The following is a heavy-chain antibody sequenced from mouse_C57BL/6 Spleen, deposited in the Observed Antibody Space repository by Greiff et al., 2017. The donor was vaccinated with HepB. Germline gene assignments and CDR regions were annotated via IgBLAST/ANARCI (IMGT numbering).Heavy chain of an antibody. CDR3: PWGSEAMDY. D-gene: IGHD4-1*01. CDR2: IHPNSGST. Sequence: VQLQQPGAELVKPGASVMLSCKASGYTFPSYWMHWVIQRPGQGLEWIGMIHPNSGSTNYNEKFKSKATLTVDKSSSTAYMQLSSLTSEDSAVYYCPWGSEAMDYLGQGTSVTVSS. V-gene: IGHV1-64*01. J-gene: IGHJ4*01. CDR1: GYTFPSYW.